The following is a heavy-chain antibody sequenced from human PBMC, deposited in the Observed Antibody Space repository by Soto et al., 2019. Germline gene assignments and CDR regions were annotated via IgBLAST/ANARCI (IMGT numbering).Heavy chain of an antibody. J-gene: IGHJ4*02. CDR1: GFTFSSYA. CDR2: LSYDGSNK. D-gene: IGHD2-21*01. Sequence: QVQLVESGGGVVQPGRSLRISCAASGFTFSSYAMHWVRQAPGKGLEWVAVLSYDGSNKYYADSVKGRFTISRDNSKKTLYLQMNSLRAEDTAVYYCATGDGEGEHMGWGQGTLVTVSS. V-gene: IGHV3-30-3*01. CDR3: ATGDGEGEHMG.